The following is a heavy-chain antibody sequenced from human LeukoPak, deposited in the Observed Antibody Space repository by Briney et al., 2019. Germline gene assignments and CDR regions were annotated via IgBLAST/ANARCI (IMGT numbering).Heavy chain of an antibody. CDR3: ARGTQVLRYFDWLSTNYFDY. Sequence: SETLSLTCTVSGGSISSYYWSWIRQPPGKGLEWIGYIYYSGSTNYNPSLKSRVTISVDTSKNQFSLKLSSVTAADTAVYYCARGTQVLRYFDWLSTNYFDYWGQGTLVTVSS. CDR1: GGSISSYY. D-gene: IGHD3-9*01. CDR2: IYYSGST. J-gene: IGHJ4*02. V-gene: IGHV4-59*12.